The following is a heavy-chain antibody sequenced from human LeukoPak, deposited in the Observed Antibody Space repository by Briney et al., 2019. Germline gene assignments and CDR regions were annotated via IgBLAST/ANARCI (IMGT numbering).Heavy chain of an antibody. V-gene: IGHV3-33*01. CDR2: VWNDGTDE. CDR1: GFTFSKYA. D-gene: IGHD1-26*01. CDR3: TFEIGRSQGAFDI. Sequence: GGSLRLSCAASGFTFSKYAMHWVRQTPGKGLEWVAAVWNDGTDENYADSVKGRFTISSDNSKTTLYLQMNSLRAEDSAVYYCTFEIGRSQGAFDIWGQGTMTTVSS. J-gene: IGHJ3*02.